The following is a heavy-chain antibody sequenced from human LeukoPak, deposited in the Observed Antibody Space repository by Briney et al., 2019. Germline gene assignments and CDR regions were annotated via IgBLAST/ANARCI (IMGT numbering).Heavy chain of an antibody. Sequence: PGGSLRLSCAASGFTFSSYWLSWVRHAPGKGLERVANIKQDGSEKYYVDSVKGRFTISRDNSKNTLFLQMNSLRVEDMAVYYCANGPHYDILTGFYKVRSLLDYWGQGTLVTVSS. D-gene: IGHD3-9*01. V-gene: IGHV3-7*01. CDR1: GFTFSSYW. CDR2: IKQDGSEK. CDR3: ANGPHYDILTGFYKVRSLLDY. J-gene: IGHJ4*02.